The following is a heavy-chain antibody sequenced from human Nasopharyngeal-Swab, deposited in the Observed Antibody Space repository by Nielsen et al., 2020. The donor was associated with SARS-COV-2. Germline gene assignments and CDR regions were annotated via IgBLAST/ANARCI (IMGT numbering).Heavy chain of an antibody. Sequence: GGSLRLSCVASGFTFSNPWMTWVRRAPGKGLEWVSYISSSSSTIYYADSVKGRFTISRDNAKNSLYLQMNSLRAEDTAVYYCARGDYYDSSGYYTYWGQGTLVTVSS. CDR3: ARGDYYDSSGYYTY. J-gene: IGHJ4*02. CDR2: ISSSSSTI. V-gene: IGHV3-48*04. D-gene: IGHD3-22*01. CDR1: GFTFSNPW.